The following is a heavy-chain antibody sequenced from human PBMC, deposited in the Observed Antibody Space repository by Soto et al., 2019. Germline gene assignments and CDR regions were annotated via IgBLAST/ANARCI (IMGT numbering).Heavy chain of an antibody. J-gene: IGHJ6*02. CDR3: AKGGRGSNRRSIVLMVYAIYYYYYGIDV. V-gene: IGHV3-30-3*01. Sequence: GGSLRLSCAASGFTFSAYSMHWVRQAPGKGPEWRAVITSDGSNKYYADSVLGRFTASRDNSENTLYLQMNSLRAEDTAVYYCAKGGRGSNRRSIVLMVYAIYYYYYGIDVWGQGTTVTVSS. D-gene: IGHD2-8*01. CDR2: ITSDGSNK. CDR1: GFTFSAYS.